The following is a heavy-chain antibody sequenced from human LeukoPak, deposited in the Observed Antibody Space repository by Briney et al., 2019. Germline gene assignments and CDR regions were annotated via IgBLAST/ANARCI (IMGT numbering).Heavy chain of an antibody. V-gene: IGHV1-18*01. D-gene: IGHD3-3*01. Sequence: ASVKVSCKASGYTFTSYGISWVRQAPGQGLEWMGWISAYNGNTNYAQKLQGRVTMTTDTSTSTAYVELRSLRSDDTAVYYCARDRTIFGVVIIDTGFDYWGQGTLVTVSS. CDR2: ISAYNGNT. CDR3: ARDRTIFGVVIIDTGFDY. J-gene: IGHJ4*02. CDR1: GYTFTSYG.